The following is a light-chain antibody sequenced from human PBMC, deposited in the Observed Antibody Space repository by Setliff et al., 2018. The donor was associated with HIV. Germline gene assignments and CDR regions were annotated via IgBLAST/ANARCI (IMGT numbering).Light chain of an antibody. CDR1: SSDIGRYNL. Sequence: ALTQPASVSGSPGQSITISCTGTSSDIGRYNLVSWYQQYPGKAPKLMIYQATKRPSGVSNRFSGSKSGNTASLTISGLQAEDEADYYCCSNTGSNTFVFGTGTKVTV. J-gene: IGLJ1*01. CDR3: CSNTGSNTFV. V-gene: IGLV2-23*01. CDR2: QAT.